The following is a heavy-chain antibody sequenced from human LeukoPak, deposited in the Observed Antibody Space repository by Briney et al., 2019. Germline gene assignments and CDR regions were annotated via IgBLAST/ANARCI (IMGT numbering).Heavy chain of an antibody. V-gene: IGHV3-23*01. CDR3: AKVGELGATSDYFDY. J-gene: IGHJ4*02. CDR1: GFTFNNYG. Sequence: GGSLRLSCAASGFTFNNYGMSWVRQAPGKGLEWVSAISGSGDATYYADAVKGRLSISSDNSRNTLFLQMNSLRAEDTAVYYCAKVGELGATSDYFDYWGQGTLVTVSS. D-gene: IGHD1-26*01. CDR2: ISGSGDAT.